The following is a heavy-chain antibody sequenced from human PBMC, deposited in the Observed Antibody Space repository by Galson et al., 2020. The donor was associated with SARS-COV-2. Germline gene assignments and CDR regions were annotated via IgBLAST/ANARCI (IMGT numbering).Heavy chain of an antibody. D-gene: IGHD6-25*01. CDR2: ISYDGSNK. V-gene: IGHV3-30*04. CDR3: ARDRSGYGGVFDY. J-gene: IGHJ4*02. Sequence: GGSLRLSCAASGFTFSSYAMHWVRQAPGKGLEWVAVISYDGSNKYYADSVKGRFTISRDNSKNTLYLQMNSLRAEDTAVYYCARDRSGYGGVFDYWGQGTLVTVSS. CDR1: GFTFSSYA.